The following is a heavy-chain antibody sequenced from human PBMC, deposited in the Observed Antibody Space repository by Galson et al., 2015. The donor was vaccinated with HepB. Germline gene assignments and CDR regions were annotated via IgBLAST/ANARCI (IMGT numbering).Heavy chain of an antibody. D-gene: IGHD6-13*01. J-gene: IGHJ4*02. CDR2: IRSKPSDYAT. CDR1: GFTFSDSA. Sequence: SLRLSCAASGFTFSDSAIHWVRQASGTGPEWVGRIRSKPSDYATAYAASLKGRFTISRDDSKNTAYLHMNSLKTEDTAVYYCLRLGDLSGYSSSWGQGTLVTVSS. CDR3: LRLGDLSGYSSS. V-gene: IGHV3-73*01.